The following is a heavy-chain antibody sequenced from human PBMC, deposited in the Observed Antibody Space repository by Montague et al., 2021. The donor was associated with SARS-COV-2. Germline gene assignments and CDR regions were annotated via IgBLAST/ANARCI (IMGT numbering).Heavy chain of an antibody. D-gene: IGHD3-9*01. CDR1: GFTVSSNY. CDR2: IYKDGRT. Sequence: SLRLSCAASGFTVSSNYMTWVRQAPGKGLEWVSVIYKDGRTYYXXXVXGRFTVSRDNSKNMLYLQMHSLRAEDTAVYYCAREKDTSGYILRYWGQGTLVTVSS. J-gene: IGHJ4*02. V-gene: IGHV3-53*01. CDR3: AREKDTSGYILRY.